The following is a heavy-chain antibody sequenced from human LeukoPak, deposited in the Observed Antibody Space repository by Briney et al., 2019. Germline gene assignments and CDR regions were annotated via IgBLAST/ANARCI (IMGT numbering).Heavy chain of an antibody. D-gene: IGHD4-17*01. Sequence: ASETLSLTCTVSGGSISGDYWSWIRQPPGKGLEWIGFIYDSGRTSYNPSLKSRVTISGDTSKKQFSLKLSSLSAADTAVYYCARFPNYDDYVRDYWGQGILVTVSS. CDR3: ARFPNYDDYVRDY. CDR1: GGSISGDY. V-gene: IGHV4-59*01. CDR2: IYDSGRT. J-gene: IGHJ4*02.